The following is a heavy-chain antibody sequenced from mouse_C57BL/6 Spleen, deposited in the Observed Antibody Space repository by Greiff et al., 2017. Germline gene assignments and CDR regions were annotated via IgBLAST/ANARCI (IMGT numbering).Heavy chain of an antibody. J-gene: IGHJ3*01. V-gene: IGHV1-76*01. Sequence: QVQLKESGAELVRPGASVKLSCKASGYTFTDYYINWVKQRPGQGLEWIARIYPGSGNTYYNEKFKGKATLTAEKSSSTAYMQLSSLTSEDSAVYFCARNYYSNYGFAYWGQGTLVTVSA. D-gene: IGHD2-5*01. CDR2: IYPGSGNT. CDR1: GYTFTDYY. CDR3: ARNYYSNYGFAY.